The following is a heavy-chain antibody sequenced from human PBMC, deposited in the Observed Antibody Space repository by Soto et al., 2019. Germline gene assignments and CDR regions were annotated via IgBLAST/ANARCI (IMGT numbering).Heavy chain of an antibody. D-gene: IGHD2-2*02. V-gene: IGHV5-51*01. CDR3: ARHADIVVVPAAIRQSLYYYYGMDV. Sequence: SLKISCKGSGYSFTSYWIGWVRQMPGKGLEWMGIIHPGDSDTRYSPSFQGQVTISADKSISTAYLQWSSLKASDTAMYYCARHADIVVVPAAIRQSLYYYYGMDVWGQGTTVTVSS. CDR1: GYSFTSYW. CDR2: IHPGDSDT. J-gene: IGHJ6*02.